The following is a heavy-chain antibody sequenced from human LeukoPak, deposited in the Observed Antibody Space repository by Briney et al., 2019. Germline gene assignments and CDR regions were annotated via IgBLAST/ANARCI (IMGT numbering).Heavy chain of an antibody. CDR3: ARHLYADLDHYYYYMDV. D-gene: IGHD5/OR15-5a*01. V-gene: IGHV4-39*01. CDR2: IYYSGST. J-gene: IGHJ6*03. Sequence: SETLSLTCTVSGGSISSSSYYWGWIRQPPGKGLEWIGGIYYSGSTYYTPSLKSRLTISVDTSKKQFSLKLSSVTAADTAVYYCARHLYADLDHYYYYMDVWGKGTTVTVSS. CDR1: GGSISSSSYY.